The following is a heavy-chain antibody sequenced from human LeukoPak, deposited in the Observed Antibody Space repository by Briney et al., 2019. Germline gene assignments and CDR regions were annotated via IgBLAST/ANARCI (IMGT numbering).Heavy chain of an antibody. CDR1: GFTFSSYA. CDR3: ARAPRYGDLDY. Sequence: GGSLRLSCAASGFTFSSYAMSWVRQAPGKGLEWVSAISGSGGSTYYADSVKGRFTISRDNAKNTLYLQMNSLRAEDTAVYYCARAPRYGDLDYWGQGTLVTVSS. V-gene: IGHV3-23*01. J-gene: IGHJ4*02. D-gene: IGHD4-17*01. CDR2: ISGSGGST.